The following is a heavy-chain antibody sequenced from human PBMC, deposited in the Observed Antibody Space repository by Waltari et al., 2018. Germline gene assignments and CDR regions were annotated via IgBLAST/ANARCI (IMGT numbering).Heavy chain of an antibody. D-gene: IGHD4-17*01. CDR3: ATVKTTVTTGGAFDI. J-gene: IGHJ3*02. CDR1: GGSFSGYY. Sequence: QVQLQQWGAGLLKPSETLSLTCAVYGGSFSGYYWSWIRQPPGKGLEWIGEINHSGSTNYNPSLKSRVTISVDTSKNQFSLKLSSVTAADTAVYYCATVKTTVTTGGAFDIWGQGTMVTVSS. CDR2: INHSGST. V-gene: IGHV4-34*01.